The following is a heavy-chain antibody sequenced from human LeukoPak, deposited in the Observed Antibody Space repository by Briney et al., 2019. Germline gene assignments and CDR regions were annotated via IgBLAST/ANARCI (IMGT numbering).Heavy chain of an antibody. D-gene: IGHD3-9*01. CDR3: LRVSRTLIGYYNDYYYGMDV. V-gene: IGHV3-48*03. J-gene: IGHJ6*04. CDR2: ISSGGSSV. CDR1: GFIFSSYE. Sequence: PGGSLRLSCAASGFIFSSYEMNWVRQAPGKGLEWVSYISSGGSSVYYTDSVKGRFTISRDNAKNSLYLQMNSLRAEDTAVYHCLRVSRTLIGYYNDYYYGMDVWGKGTTVTVSS.